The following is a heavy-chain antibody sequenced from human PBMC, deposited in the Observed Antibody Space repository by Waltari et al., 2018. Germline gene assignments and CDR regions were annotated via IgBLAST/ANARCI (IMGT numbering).Heavy chain of an antibody. CDR1: GFTFSVYG. J-gene: IGHJ6*02. D-gene: IGHD3-10*01. V-gene: IGHV3-33*01. Sequence: QVQLVESGGGVVQPGRSLRLSCAASGFTFSVYGMHWVRQAPGKGLEWVAVIWYEGNNKYYADSVKGRFTISRDNSKNTLDLQMNSLRAEDTAVYYCARDHFVVRGGPGQGHGMDVWGQGTTVYVSS. CDR2: IWYEGNNK. CDR3: ARDHFVVRGGPGQGHGMDV.